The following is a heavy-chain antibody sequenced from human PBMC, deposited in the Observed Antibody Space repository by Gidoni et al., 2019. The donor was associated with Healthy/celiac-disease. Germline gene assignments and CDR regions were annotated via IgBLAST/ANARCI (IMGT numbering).Heavy chain of an antibody. CDR2: IIPIFGTA. Sequence: QVQLVQSGAEVKKPGSSVKVSCKASGGNFSSYAISWVRQAPGQGLEWMGGIIPIFGTANYAQKFQGRVTITADESTSTAYMELSSLRSEDTAVYYCAGGYCSSTSCPSSTGFDPWGQGTLVTVSS. CDR3: AGGYCSSTSCPSSTGFDP. J-gene: IGHJ5*02. V-gene: IGHV1-69*01. D-gene: IGHD2-2*01. CDR1: GGNFSSYA.